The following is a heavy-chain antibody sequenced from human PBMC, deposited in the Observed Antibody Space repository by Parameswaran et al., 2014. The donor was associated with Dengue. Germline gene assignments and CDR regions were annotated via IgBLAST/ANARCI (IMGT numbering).Heavy chain of an antibody. CDR3: AHRHWLFDIVEFDP. Sequence: WIRQPPGKALEWLALIYWNDDKRYSPSLKSRLTITKDTSKNQVVLTMTNMDPVDTATYYCAHRHWLFDIVEFDPWGQGTLVTVLL. J-gene: IGHJ5*02. CDR2: IYWNDDK. D-gene: IGHD2-15*01. V-gene: IGHV2-5*01.